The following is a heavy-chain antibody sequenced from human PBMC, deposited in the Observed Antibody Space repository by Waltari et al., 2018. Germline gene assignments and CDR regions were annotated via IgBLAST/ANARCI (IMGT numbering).Heavy chain of an antibody. CDR3: ARDYWWFDP. CDR1: GYIFTSSY. J-gene: IGHJ5*02. Sequence: QVQLVQSGAAVKKPGAYVKVYCKASGYIFTSSYMHCVRQAPGQGLEWMGIINPSGGSTSYAQKFQGRVTMTRDTSTSTVYMELSSLRSEDTAVYYCARDYWWFDPWGQGTLVTVSS. V-gene: IGHV1-46*01. CDR2: INPSGGST. D-gene: IGHD2-15*01.